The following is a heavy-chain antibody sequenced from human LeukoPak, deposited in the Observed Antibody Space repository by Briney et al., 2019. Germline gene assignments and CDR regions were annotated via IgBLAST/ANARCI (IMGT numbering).Heavy chain of an antibody. CDR1: GGSISSYY. V-gene: IGHV4-59*01. CDR3: ARAMGLSRYTTFDY. D-gene: IGHD3-10*01. Sequence: SETLSLTCTVSGGSISSYYWNWIRQPPGKGLEWIGYMYYSGSTNYNPSLKSRVTISVDTSKNQFSLKLSSVTAADTAVYYCARAMGLSRYTTFDYWGQGTLVTVSS. CDR2: MYYSGST. J-gene: IGHJ4*02.